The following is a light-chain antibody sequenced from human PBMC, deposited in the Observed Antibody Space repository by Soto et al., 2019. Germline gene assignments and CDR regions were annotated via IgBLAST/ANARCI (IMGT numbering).Light chain of an antibody. CDR1: SSDVGGYNY. CDR2: DVS. Sequence: QSALTQPRSVSGSPGQSVTISCTGTSSDVGGYNYVSWYQQHPGKAPKLMIYDVSKRPSGVPDRFSGSNSGNTASLTISGLQGEDEADYYCSAYTVSRTYVFGTGTKVTVL. CDR3: SAYTVSRTYV. J-gene: IGLJ1*01. V-gene: IGLV2-11*01.